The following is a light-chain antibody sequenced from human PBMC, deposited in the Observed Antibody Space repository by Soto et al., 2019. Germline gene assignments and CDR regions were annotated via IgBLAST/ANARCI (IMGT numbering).Light chain of an antibody. V-gene: IGKV1-5*03. CDR1: QSVSIW. CDR2: KAS. J-gene: IGKJ1*01. CDR3: QQYNSYWT. Sequence: DIQMTQSPSTLYASLGARVTIYCRASQSVSIWLAWYQQKPGKAPKLLIYKASSLKSGVPSRFSVSGSGTEFTITISSLQPDDFANYYCQQYNSYWTFGQGTKGELK.